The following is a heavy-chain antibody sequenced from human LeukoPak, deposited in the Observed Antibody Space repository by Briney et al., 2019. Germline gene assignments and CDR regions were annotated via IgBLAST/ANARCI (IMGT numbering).Heavy chain of an antibody. CDR2: IIPIFGIA. Sequence: SVKVSCKASGGTFSSYAISWVRQAPGQGLEWMGGIIPIFGIANYAQKFQGRVTITADKSTSTAYMELSSLRSEDTAVYYCASLYSNYVFDAFDIWGQGTMVTVSS. J-gene: IGHJ3*02. V-gene: IGHV1-69*10. D-gene: IGHD4-11*01. CDR3: ASLYSNYVFDAFDI. CDR1: GGTFSSYA.